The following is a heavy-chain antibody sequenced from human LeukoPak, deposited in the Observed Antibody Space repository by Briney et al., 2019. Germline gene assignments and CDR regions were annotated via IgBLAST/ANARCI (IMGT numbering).Heavy chain of an antibody. CDR2: IFHSGST. V-gene: IGHV4-4*02. CDR1: GGSISSSNW. CDR3: ARSGSSWIFDY. J-gene: IGHJ4*02. Sequence: SETLSLTCAVSGGSISSSNWWSWVRQAPGKGLEWIGEIFHSGSTNYNPSLRSRVTISVDKSKNQFSLKLTSVTAADTAVYYCARSGSSWIFDYWGQGTLVTVSS. D-gene: IGHD6-13*01.